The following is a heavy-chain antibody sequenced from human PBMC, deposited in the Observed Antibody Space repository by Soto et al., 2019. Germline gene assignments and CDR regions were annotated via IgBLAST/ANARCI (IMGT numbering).Heavy chain of an antibody. CDR3: AKEPLWFGEQYIDD. V-gene: IGHV3-23*01. Sequence: LRLSCAASGFTFSSYAMSLVRQAPGKGLEWVSAISGSGGSTYYADSVKGRFTISRDNSKNTLYLQMNSLRAEDTAVYYCAKEPLWFGEQYIDDWGQGTLVTVSS. J-gene: IGHJ4*02. D-gene: IGHD3-10*01. CDR1: GFTFSSYA. CDR2: ISGSGGST.